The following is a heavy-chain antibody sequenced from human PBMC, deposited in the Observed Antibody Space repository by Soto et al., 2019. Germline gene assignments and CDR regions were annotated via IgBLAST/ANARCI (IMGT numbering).Heavy chain of an antibody. Sequence: AAVKVSCKASGYTFTSYGISWVRQAPGQGLEWMGWISAYNGNTNYAQKLQGRVTMTTDTSTSTAYMELRSLRSDDTAVYYCARYYDFWSGYLYYYGMDVWGQGTTVTVSS. CDR1: GYTFTSYG. J-gene: IGHJ6*02. V-gene: IGHV1-18*01. CDR3: ARYYDFWSGYLYYYGMDV. CDR2: ISAYNGNT. D-gene: IGHD3-3*01.